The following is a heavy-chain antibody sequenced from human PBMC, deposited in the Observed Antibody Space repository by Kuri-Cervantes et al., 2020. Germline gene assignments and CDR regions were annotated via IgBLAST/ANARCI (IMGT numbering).Heavy chain of an antibody. CDR3: ATASWFGDSDAFDI. D-gene: IGHD3-10*01. CDR1: GFEFSDYY. V-gene: IGHV3-11*01. CDR2: ISSTGSSI. J-gene: IGHJ3*02. Sequence: GESLKISCEVSGFEFSDYYMTWIRQAPEKGLEWISYISSTGSSIYYTDAVRGRFTISRDNARQSLFLQMNGLRSEDTAVYYCATASWFGDSDAFDIWGQGTMVTVSS.